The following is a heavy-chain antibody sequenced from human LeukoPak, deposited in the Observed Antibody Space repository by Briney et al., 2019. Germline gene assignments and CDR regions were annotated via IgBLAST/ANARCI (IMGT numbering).Heavy chain of an antibody. D-gene: IGHD2-2*01. CDR2: FIPILGIA. CDR1: GVTFSIYA. CDR3: ARVKGGVVPAAKNSMDV. Sequence: ASLNVSCKASGVTFSIYAIRWVRQVRGQGFEWMVRFIPILGIANYAQKFQGRVTITADKSTSTAYMELSSLTSEDTAVYYCARVKGGVVPAAKNSMDVWGLGTTITVSS. V-gene: IGHV1-69*04. J-gene: IGHJ6*02.